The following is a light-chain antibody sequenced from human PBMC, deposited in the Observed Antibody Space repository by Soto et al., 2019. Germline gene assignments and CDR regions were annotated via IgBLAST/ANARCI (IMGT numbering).Light chain of an antibody. J-gene: IGKJ1*01. Sequence: EIVMTHSPATLSVSPGERATLSCRASQSVSSNLAWYQQKPGQAPRLLIYGASTRATGIPARFSGSGSGTDFTLTISSLEPEDFAVYYCQQRTKWRTFGQGTKV. CDR2: GAS. V-gene: IGKV3-15*01. CDR3: QQRTKWRT. CDR1: QSVSSN.